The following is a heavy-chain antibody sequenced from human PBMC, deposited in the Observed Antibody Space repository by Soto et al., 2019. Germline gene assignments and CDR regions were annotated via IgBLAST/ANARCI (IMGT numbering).Heavy chain of an antibody. J-gene: IGHJ4*02. CDR2: IKSDDSGS. CDR3: AKDHREWIQLWLFDY. Sequence: PGGSLRLSCAVSGFSLXSYWMYWVRQAPGEAPAWVSLIKSDDSGSTYADSVKGRFTISRDNSKNTLYLQMNSLRAEDTAVYYCAKDHREWIQLWLFDYWGQGTLVTVSS. V-gene: IGHV3-74*01. D-gene: IGHD5-18*01. CDR1: GFSLXSYW.